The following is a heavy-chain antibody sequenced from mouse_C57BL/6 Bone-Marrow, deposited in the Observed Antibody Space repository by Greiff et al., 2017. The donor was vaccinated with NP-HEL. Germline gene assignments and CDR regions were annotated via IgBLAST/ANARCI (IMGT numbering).Heavy chain of an antibody. V-gene: IGHV3-6*01. CDR2: ISYDGSN. CDR1: GYSITSGYY. Sequence: VQLKESGPGLVKPSQSLSLTCSVTGYSITSGYYWNWIRQFPGNKLEWMGYISYDGSNNYNPSLKNRISITRDTSKNQFFLKLNSVTTEDTATYYCARALRAMDYWGQGTSVTVSS. J-gene: IGHJ4*01. CDR3: ARALRAMDY.